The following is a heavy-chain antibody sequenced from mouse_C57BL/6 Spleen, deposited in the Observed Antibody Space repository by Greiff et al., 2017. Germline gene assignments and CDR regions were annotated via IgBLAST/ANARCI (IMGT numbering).Heavy chain of an antibody. J-gene: IGHJ1*03. V-gene: IGHV5-16*01. D-gene: IGHD4-1*01. CDR2: INYDGSST. Sequence: EVMLVESEGGLVQPGSSMKLSCTASGFTFSDYYMAWVRQVPEKGLEWVANINYDGSSTYYLDSLKSRYIISRDNAKNILYLQMSSLKSEDTATYYCARAGTWYCDVWGTGTTVTVSS. CDR1: GFTFSDYY. CDR3: ARAGTWYCDV.